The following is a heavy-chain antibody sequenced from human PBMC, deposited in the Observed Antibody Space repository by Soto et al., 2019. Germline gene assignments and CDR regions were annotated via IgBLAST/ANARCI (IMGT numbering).Heavy chain of an antibody. CDR3: ARESQTVTYDAFDI. D-gene: IGHD4-17*01. Sequence: QVQLQESGPGLVKPSETLSLTCTVSGGSISSYYWSWIRQPPGKGLEWIGYIYYSGSTNYKPSLKSRVTISVDTSKNQFSLKLSSVTAADTAVYYCARESQTVTYDAFDIWGQGTMVTVSS. J-gene: IGHJ3*02. CDR1: GGSISSYY. V-gene: IGHV4-59*01. CDR2: IYYSGST.